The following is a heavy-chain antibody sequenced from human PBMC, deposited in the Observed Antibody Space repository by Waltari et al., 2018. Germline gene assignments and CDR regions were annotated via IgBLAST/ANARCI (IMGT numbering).Heavy chain of an antibody. CDR1: GGSFSGSY. V-gene: IGHV4-34*01. CDR2: INHSGST. Sequence: QVQLQQWGAGLLKPSETLSLPCAVYGGSFSGSYWSWIRQPPGKGLEWIGEINHSGSTNYNPSLKSRVTISVDTSKNQFSLKLSSVTAADTAVYYCAKLYGSGSYYGYYGMDVWGQGTTVTVSS. D-gene: IGHD3-10*01. CDR3: AKLYGSGSYYGYYGMDV. J-gene: IGHJ6*02.